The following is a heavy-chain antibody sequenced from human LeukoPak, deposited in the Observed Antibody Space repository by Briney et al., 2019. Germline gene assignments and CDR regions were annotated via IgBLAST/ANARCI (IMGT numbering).Heavy chain of an antibody. CDR1: GGSISSYY. D-gene: IGHD3-22*01. CDR3: ARGDHYYDSSGYYPPFDY. V-gene: IGHV4-59*12. Sequence: SETLSLTCTVSGGSISSYYWSWIRQPPGKGLEWIGYIYYSGSTNYNPSLRSRVTISVDTSKNQFSLKLSSVTAADTAVYYCARGDHYYDSSGYYPPFDYWGQGTLVTVSS. J-gene: IGHJ4*02. CDR2: IYYSGST.